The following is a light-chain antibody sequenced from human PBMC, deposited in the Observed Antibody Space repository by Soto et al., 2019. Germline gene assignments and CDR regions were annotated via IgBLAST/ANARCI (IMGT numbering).Light chain of an antibody. CDR3: AGWDDSLNGYV. J-gene: IGLJ1*01. V-gene: IGLV1-44*01. Sequence: QSVLTQPPSASGTPGQRITISCSGSSSNIGSNTVNWYKQLPGTAPKLLIYRNNERPSGVPDRFSGSKSGTTASLAISGLQSDDEADYYCAGWDDSLNGYVFGTGTKVTAL. CDR2: RNN. CDR1: SSNIGSNT.